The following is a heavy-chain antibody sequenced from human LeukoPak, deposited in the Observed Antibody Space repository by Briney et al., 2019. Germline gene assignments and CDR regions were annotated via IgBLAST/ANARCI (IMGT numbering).Heavy chain of an antibody. CDR2: IYPGDSDT. V-gene: IGHV5-51*01. CDR3: ARLDTPYDSSGLFDY. D-gene: IGHD3-22*01. J-gene: IGHJ4*02. CDR1: GYSFTSYW. Sequence: GESLKISRKGAGYSFTSYWIGWVRQMPGKGLEWMGIIYPGDSDTRYSPSFQGQVTISADKSISTAYLQWSSLKASDTAMYYCARLDTPYDSSGLFDYWGQGTLVTVSS.